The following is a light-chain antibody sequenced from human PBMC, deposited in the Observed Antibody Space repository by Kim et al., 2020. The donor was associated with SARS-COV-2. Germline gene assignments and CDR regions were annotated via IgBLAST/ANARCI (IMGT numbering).Light chain of an antibody. CDR3: QVWDSSSDHVV. V-gene: IGLV3-21*04. CDR1: NIGSKS. J-gene: IGLJ2*01. CDR2: YDS. Sequence: APGKTARSTCGGKNIGSKSVTWYQQKPGQAPVLVIYYDSDRPSGIPERFSGSNSGNTATLTISRVEAGDEADYYCQVWDSSSDHVVFGGGTQLTVL.